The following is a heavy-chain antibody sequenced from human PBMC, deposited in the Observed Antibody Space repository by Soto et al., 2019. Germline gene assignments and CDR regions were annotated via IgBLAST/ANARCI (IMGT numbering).Heavy chain of an antibody. D-gene: IGHD2-8*01. V-gene: IGHV3-23*01. CDR2: ISTRGDST. Sequence: PGGSLRLSCAASGLTFSNYAMIWVRQAPGKGLEWVSGISTRGDSTYYADSVKGRFTIYRDNSKKTLFLQMNSLRAEDTAVYCCAKDGDIVLLAADYWGQGTLVTVSS. CDR1: GLTFSNYA. CDR3: AKDGDIVLLAADY. J-gene: IGHJ4*02.